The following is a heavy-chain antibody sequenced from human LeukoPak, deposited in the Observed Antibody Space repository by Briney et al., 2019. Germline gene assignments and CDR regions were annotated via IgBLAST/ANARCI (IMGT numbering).Heavy chain of an antibody. J-gene: IGHJ4*02. D-gene: IGHD3-22*01. CDR2: INPSDGST. Sequence: ASVKVSCKASGYTFTSYYMHWVRQAPGQGLEWMGIINPSDGSTSYAQKFQGRVTMTRDTSTSTVYMELSSLRAEDTALYYCAKGRGYYSPDYWGQGTLVTVSS. CDR1: GYTFTSYY. V-gene: IGHV1-46*01. CDR3: AKGRGYYSPDY.